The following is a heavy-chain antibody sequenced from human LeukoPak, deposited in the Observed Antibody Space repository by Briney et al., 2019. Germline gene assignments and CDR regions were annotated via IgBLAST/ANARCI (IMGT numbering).Heavy chain of an antibody. CDR1: GGTLSSYA. Sequence: SVKVSCKASGGTLSSYAISWVRQAPGQGLEWMGGIIPIFGTANYAQKFQGRVTITADESTSTAYMELSSLRSEDTAVYYCARETSDFWSGYSWYYFDYWGQGTLVTVSS. CDR3: ARETSDFWSGYSWYYFDY. D-gene: IGHD3-3*01. CDR2: IIPIFGTA. J-gene: IGHJ4*02. V-gene: IGHV1-69*13.